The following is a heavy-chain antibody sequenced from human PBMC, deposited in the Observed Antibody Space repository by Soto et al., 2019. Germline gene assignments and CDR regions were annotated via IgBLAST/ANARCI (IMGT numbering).Heavy chain of an antibody. D-gene: IGHD3-3*01. J-gene: IGHJ6*03. CDR2: VNPGSGYK. Sequence: QVQLVQSGAGVKKPGASVRVSCKASGYVFSSYDITWVRQAPGHGLGWMRWVNPGSGYKGFAHNFQGRFTLTRHMSISTVYMEVSSLRSEDTAVYYSARADTRHYYMGVWGKGTTVTVSS. CDR3: ARADTRHYYMGV. CDR1: GYVFSSYD. V-gene: IGHV1-8*01.